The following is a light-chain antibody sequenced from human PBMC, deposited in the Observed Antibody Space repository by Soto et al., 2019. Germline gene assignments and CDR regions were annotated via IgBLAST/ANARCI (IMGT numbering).Light chain of an antibody. V-gene: IGKV1-33*01. CDR3: QQYDNLLPIT. J-gene: IGKJ5*01. CDR1: QDISKN. CDR2: DAS. Sequence: IQMTQSPSSLSASVGDRVTITCQASQDISKNLNWYQQKPGKAPKLLIYDASSLQTGVPSRFSGSGSATQFPFTSSRLQPEDVATYYCQQYDNLLPITFGQGTRLEIK.